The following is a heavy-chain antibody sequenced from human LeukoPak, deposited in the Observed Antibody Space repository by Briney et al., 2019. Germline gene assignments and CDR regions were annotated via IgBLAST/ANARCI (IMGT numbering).Heavy chain of an antibody. D-gene: IGHD3-16*02. CDR1: GFTFGDDT. J-gene: IGHJ4*02. Sequence: GGSLRLSCTPSGFTFGDDTMSWFRQAPGRGLEWVGFIRSKVHGGTAEYAASVKGRFTISRDDSKSIAYLQMNSLKTEDTAVYYCTRFEGSDYDYVWGSYRYTPYFDYWGQGTLVTVSS. CDR3: TRFEGSDYDYVWGSYRYTPYFDY. V-gene: IGHV3-49*03. CDR2: IRSKVHGGTA.